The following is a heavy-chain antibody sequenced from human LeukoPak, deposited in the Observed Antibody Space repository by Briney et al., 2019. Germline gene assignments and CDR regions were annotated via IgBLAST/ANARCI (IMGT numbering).Heavy chain of an antibody. D-gene: IGHD3-22*01. CDR2: MNPNSGNT. CDR3: ARSLHHYYDSSGYPLDYGMDV. V-gene: IGHV1-8*02. CDR1: GYTFTSYY. Sequence: ASVKVSCRASGYTFTSYYMHWVRQATGQGLEWMGWMNPNSGNTGYAQKFQGRVTMTRNTSISTAYMELSSLRSEDTAVYYCARSLHHYYDSSGYPLDYGMDVWGQGTTVTVSS. J-gene: IGHJ6*02.